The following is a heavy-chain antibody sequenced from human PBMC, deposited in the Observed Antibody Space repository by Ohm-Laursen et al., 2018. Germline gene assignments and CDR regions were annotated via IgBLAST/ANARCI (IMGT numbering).Heavy chain of an antibody. J-gene: IGHJ3*01. D-gene: IGHD2-8*01. V-gene: IGHV1-2*02. CDR2: INANSGDK. Sequence: ASVKVSCNASGYTFTGYYLHWVRQAPGQGLEWMGWINANSGDKNYVQTFQGRVTMTWDTSIGTGYMEMSSLRSEDTAIYYCVKESCTTSSCSQGFDFWGPGTMVTVSS. CDR1: GYTFTGYY. CDR3: VKESCTTSSCSQGFDF.